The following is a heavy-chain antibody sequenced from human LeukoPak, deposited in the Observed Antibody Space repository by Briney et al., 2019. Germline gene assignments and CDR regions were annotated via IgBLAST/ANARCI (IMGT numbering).Heavy chain of an antibody. D-gene: IGHD3-10*01. CDR1: GFIFSDFG. CDR2: ISISSSTI. J-gene: IGHJ5*02. CDR3: AAGDYYGSGSYSYTWFDT. V-gene: IGHV3-48*04. Sequence: GGSLRLSCAASGFIFSDFGMHGGRHSPGKGLEWVSYISISSSTIYYADSVKGRFTISRDTAKNSLYLQMNSLRAEDTAVYYCAAGDYYGSGSYSYTWFDTWGQGTLVTVSS.